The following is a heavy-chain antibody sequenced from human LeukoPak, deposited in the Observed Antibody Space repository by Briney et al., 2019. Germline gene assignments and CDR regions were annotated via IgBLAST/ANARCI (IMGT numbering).Heavy chain of an antibody. CDR1: GGSISSYY. V-gene: IGHV4-59*01. CDR2: IYYSGST. J-gene: IGHJ1*01. D-gene: IGHD3-22*01. CDR3: ARGTSTTYYYDSSGYYAFQH. Sequence: SETLSLTCTVSGGSISSYYWSWIRQPPGKGLEWIGYIYYSGSTNYNPSLKSRVTISVDTSKNQFSLKLSSVTAADTAVYYCARGTSTTYYYDSSGYYAFQHWGQGTLVTVSS.